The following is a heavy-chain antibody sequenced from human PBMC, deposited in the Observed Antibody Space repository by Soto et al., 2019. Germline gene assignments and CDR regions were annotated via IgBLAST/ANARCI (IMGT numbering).Heavy chain of an antibody. CDR3: ARDGYDFWSGFTNYYGMDV. Sequence: ASVKVSCKASGGTFSSYAISWVRQAPGQGLEWMGVIIPIVGTTSYAQKFQGRVTMTGDESTSTVYMELSSLRSEDTAVYYCARDGYDFWSGFTNYYGMDVWGQGTTATVSS. J-gene: IGHJ6*02. CDR2: IIPIVGTT. CDR1: GGTFSSYA. V-gene: IGHV1-69*13. D-gene: IGHD3-3*01.